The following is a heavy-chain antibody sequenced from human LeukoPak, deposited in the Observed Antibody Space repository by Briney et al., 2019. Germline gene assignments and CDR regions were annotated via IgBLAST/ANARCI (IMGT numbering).Heavy chain of an antibody. J-gene: IGHJ4*02. V-gene: IGHV4-39*02. CDR1: GGSISSSSYY. CDR2: SYYSGST. D-gene: IGHD3-22*01. CDR3: ARDHYYDSSTS. Sequence: SETLSLTCTVSGGSISSSSYYWGWTRQPPGKGLEWIGNSYYSGSTYNNPSIKTRATISVDTSMNQFLLKLSSVTAAVMAVYYCARDHYYDSSTSWGQGTLVTVSS.